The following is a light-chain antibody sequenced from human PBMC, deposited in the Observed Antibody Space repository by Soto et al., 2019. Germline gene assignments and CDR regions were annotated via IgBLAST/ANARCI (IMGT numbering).Light chain of an antibody. Sequence: QSVLTQPPSVSEAPRQRVTISCSGSSSNIGRNAVNWYQQLPGKAPKLLMYYDDLLPSGVSDRFSGSKSGTSASLAISGLQSEDEADYYCAAWDDSLNGYVFGTGTKLTVL. CDR3: AAWDDSLNGYV. CDR1: SSNIGRNA. CDR2: YDD. J-gene: IGLJ1*01. V-gene: IGLV1-36*01.